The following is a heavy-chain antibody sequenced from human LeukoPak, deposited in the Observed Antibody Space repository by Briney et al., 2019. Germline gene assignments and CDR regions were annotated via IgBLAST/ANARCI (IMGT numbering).Heavy chain of an antibody. CDR3: ARDRAMVVGSSWYYDY. Sequence: GGSLRLSCAASGFTFSSYGMHWVRQAPGKGLEWVSLIWYDGGNKYYADSVKGRFTISRDNSKNTLNLQMNSLRAEDTALYYCARDRAMVVGSSWYYDYWGQGTLVTVSS. D-gene: IGHD5-18*01. J-gene: IGHJ4*02. CDR1: GFTFSSYG. CDR2: IWYDGGNK. V-gene: IGHV3-33*01.